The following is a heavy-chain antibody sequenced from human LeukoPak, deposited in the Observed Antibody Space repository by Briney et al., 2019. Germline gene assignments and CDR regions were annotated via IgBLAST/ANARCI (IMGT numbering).Heavy chain of an antibody. Sequence: ASETLSLTCTVSGGSISSYYWSWIRRPPGKGLEWIGYIYDSGSTNYNPSLKSRVTISVDTSKNQFSLKVRSVTAADTAVYFCARGWYPYKLDYWGQGTLVTVSS. CDR1: GGSISSYY. CDR3: ARGWYPYKLDY. V-gene: IGHV4-59*01. CDR2: IYDSGST. D-gene: IGHD5-24*01. J-gene: IGHJ4*02.